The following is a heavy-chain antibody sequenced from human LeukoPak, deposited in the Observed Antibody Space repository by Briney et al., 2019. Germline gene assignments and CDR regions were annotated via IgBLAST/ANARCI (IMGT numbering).Heavy chain of an antibody. Sequence: SQTLSLTCAISGDSVSSNSAAWNWVRQSPSRGLEWLGRTYYRSKWYNDYAVSVKSRITINPDTSKNQFSLQLNSVTPEDTAVYYCAGTHTIPYYFDYWGQGTLVTVSS. CDR2: TYYRSKWYN. V-gene: IGHV6-1*01. CDR1: GDSVSSNSAA. CDR3: AGTHTIPYYFDY. J-gene: IGHJ4*02. D-gene: IGHD3-9*01.